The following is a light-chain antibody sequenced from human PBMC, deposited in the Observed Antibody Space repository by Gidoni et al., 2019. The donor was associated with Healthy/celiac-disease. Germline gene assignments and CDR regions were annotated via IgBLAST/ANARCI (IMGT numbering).Light chain of an antibody. CDR3: SSYTSSSTLYV. CDR1: SSDVGGYNY. Sequence: QSALTQPASVSGSPGQSIHISCTGTSSDVGGYNYVSWYQQHPGKAPKLMIYDVSNRPSGVSKRFSGSKSGNTASLTISGLQAEDEADYYCSSYTSSSTLYVFGTGTKVTVL. V-gene: IGLV2-14*01. CDR2: DVS. J-gene: IGLJ1*01.